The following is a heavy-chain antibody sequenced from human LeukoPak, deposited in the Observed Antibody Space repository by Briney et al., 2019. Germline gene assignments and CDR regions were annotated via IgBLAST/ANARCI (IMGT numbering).Heavy chain of an antibody. CDR2: INHSGST. CDR3: ARGNYYDSSGYLDY. CDR1: GGSFSGYY. Sequence: SETLSLTCAVYGGSFSGYYWSWIRQPPGKGLEWIGEINHSGSTNYNPSLKSRVTISVDTSKNQFSLKLSSVTAADTAVYYCARGNYYDSSGYLDYWGQGTLATVSS. D-gene: IGHD3-22*01. V-gene: IGHV4-34*01. J-gene: IGHJ4*02.